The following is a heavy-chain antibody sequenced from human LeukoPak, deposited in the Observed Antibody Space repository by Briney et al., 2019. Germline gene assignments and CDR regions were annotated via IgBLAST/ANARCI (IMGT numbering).Heavy chain of an antibody. CDR3: ARDSAASSWYGNYYYYGMDV. CDR2: IYYSGST. Sequence: PSETLSLTCTVSGGSISSYYWNWIRQRPGQGLAWIGYIYYSGSTNYNPSLKSRVTISVDTSKNQFSLKLSSVTAADTAVYYCARDSAASSWYGNYYYYGMDVWGQGSTVTVSS. V-gene: IGHV4-59*01. CDR1: GGSISSYY. J-gene: IGHJ6*02. D-gene: IGHD6-13*01.